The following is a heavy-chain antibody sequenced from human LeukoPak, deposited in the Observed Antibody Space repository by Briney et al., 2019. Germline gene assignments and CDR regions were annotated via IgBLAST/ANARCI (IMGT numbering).Heavy chain of an antibody. Sequence: PGGSLRLSCAASGFSFSVYWMHWVRQAPGKGLEWVSRISGSDGSTDYADSVKGRFTISRDNSKNSLYLQMNSLRAEDTAVYYCANGGFDPWGQGTLVTVSS. J-gene: IGHJ5*02. CDR3: ANGGFDP. D-gene: IGHD1-1*01. V-gene: IGHV3-74*01. CDR1: GFSFSVYW. CDR2: ISGSDGST.